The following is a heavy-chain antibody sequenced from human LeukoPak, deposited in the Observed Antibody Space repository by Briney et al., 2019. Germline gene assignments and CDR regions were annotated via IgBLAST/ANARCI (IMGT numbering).Heavy chain of an antibody. J-gene: IGHJ4*02. CDR3: ARNGINSYDSTVQNF. Sequence: SSETLSLTCVVSGGSISTRNNWWTWVRQSPGKGLEWIGEIYHSGSTNYNPSLKSRVTISLDKSKNQFSLKLSSVTAADTAVYYCARNGINSYDSTVQNFWGQGTLVTVSS. D-gene: IGHD3-22*01. CDR1: GGSISTRNNW. CDR2: IYHSGST. V-gene: IGHV4-4*02.